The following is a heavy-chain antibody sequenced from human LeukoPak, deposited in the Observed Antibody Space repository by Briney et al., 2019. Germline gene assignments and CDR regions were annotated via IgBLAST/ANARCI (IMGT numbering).Heavy chain of an antibody. Sequence: GGSLRLSCAASGFTFSSYAMHWVRQAPGKGLEWVSYISSSSSTIYYADSVKGRFTISRDNAKNSLYLQMNSLRAEDTAVYYCARKVAAQWGYFDYWGQGTLVTVSS. D-gene: IGHD6-19*01. CDR3: ARKVAAQWGYFDY. V-gene: IGHV3-48*01. J-gene: IGHJ4*03. CDR1: GFTFSSYA. CDR2: ISSSSSTI.